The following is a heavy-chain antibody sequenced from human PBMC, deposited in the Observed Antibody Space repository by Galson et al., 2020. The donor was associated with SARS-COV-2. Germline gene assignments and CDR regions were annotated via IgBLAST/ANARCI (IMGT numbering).Heavy chain of an antibody. CDR2: IYYSGST. V-gene: IGHV4-59*01. CDR1: GGSISSYY. J-gene: IGHJ6*03. Sequence: SQTLSLTCTVSGGSISSYYWSWIRQPPGKGLEWIGYIYYSGSTNYNPSLKSRVTISVDTSKNQFSLKLSSVTAADTAVYYCARSSPYYDFWSGYNYYYYYYMDVWGKGTTVTVSS. CDR3: ARSSPYYDFWSGYNYYYYYYMDV. D-gene: IGHD3-3*01.